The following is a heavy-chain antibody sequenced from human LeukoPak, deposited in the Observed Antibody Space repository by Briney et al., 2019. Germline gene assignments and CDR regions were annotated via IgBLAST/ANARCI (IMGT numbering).Heavy chain of an antibody. D-gene: IGHD6-13*01. CDR3: AKGIAAAGKGEDAFDI. J-gene: IGHJ3*02. V-gene: IGHV3-33*06. CDR2: IWYDGSNK. CDR1: GFTFSSYG. Sequence: GGSLRLSCAASGFTFSSYGMHWVRQAPGKGLEWVAVIWYDGSNKYYADSVKGRFTISRDNSKNTLYLQMNSLRAEDTAVYYCAKGIAAAGKGEDAFDIWGQGTMVTVSS.